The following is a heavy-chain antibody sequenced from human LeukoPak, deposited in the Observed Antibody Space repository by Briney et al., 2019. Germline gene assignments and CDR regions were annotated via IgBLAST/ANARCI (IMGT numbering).Heavy chain of an antibody. Sequence: SQTLSLTCTVCGGSISSGSYYWSWIRQPAGKGLEWIGRIYTSGSTNYNPSLKSRVTISVDTSKNQFSLKLSSVTAADTAVYYCARCPSIYMDVWGKGTTVTVSS. J-gene: IGHJ6*03. CDR1: GGSISSGSYY. V-gene: IGHV4-61*02. CDR2: IYTSGST. CDR3: ARCPSIYMDV. D-gene: IGHD4-11*01.